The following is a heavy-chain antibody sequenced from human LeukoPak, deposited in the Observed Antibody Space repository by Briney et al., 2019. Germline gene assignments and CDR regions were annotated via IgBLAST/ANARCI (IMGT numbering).Heavy chain of an antibody. Sequence: GGSLRLSCAASGFTFSSYSMNWVRQAPGKGLEWVSSISSSSSYIYYADSVKGRFTISRDNAKNSLYLQMNSLRADDTAVYYCAKFIAAPFYFDYWGQGTLVTVSS. CDR1: GFTFSSYS. CDR3: AKFIAAPFYFDY. CDR2: ISSSSSYI. V-gene: IGHV3-21*01. D-gene: IGHD6-13*01. J-gene: IGHJ4*02.